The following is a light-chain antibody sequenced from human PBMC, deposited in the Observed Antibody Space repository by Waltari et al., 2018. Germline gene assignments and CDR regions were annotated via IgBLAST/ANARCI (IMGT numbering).Light chain of an antibody. Sequence: DIVMTQSPDSLAVSLGERATINCKSSQSVLYSSNNKNYLAWYQQKPGQPPKLLIYWASTRESGVPDRFSGSGSGTDFTLTISRLEPEDFVVYYCHQYGSSWRTFGGGTKVEIK. V-gene: IGKV4-1*01. J-gene: IGKJ4*01. CDR1: QSVLYSSNNKNY. CDR2: WAS. CDR3: HQYGSSWRT.